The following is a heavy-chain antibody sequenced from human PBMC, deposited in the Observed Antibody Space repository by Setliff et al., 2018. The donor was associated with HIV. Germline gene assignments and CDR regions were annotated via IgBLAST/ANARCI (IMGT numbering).Heavy chain of an antibody. CDR1: GFIFSVHD. CDR2: ISSSGSTI. CDR3: ARDGGYSYGRFDY. D-gene: IGHD5-18*01. Sequence: GGSLRLSCAASGFIFSVHDMDWVRQAPGNGLEWVSYISSSGSTIYYADSVKGRFTFSRDNAKNSMYLQMNSLRAEDTAVYYCARDGGYSYGRFDYWGQGTLVTVSS. V-gene: IGHV3-11*01. J-gene: IGHJ4*02.